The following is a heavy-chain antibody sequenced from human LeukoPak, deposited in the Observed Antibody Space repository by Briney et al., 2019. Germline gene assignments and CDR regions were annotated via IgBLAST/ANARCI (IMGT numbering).Heavy chain of an antibody. CDR2: ISGSGGST. CDR1: GSTLSSYA. J-gene: IGHJ4*02. CDR3: AKDYEWALDY. D-gene: IGHD1-26*01. Sequence: GGSLRLSCAASGSTLSSYAMSWVRQAPGKGLEWVSTISGSGGSTYYADSLKGRFTISRDNSKNTLHLQMNSLRAEDTAVYYCAKDYEWALDYWGQGTLVTVSS. V-gene: IGHV3-23*01.